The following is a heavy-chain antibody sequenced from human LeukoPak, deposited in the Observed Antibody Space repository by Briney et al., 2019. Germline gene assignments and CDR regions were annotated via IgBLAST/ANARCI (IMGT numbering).Heavy chain of an antibody. Sequence: GGSLRLSCAASGFTFSSYEMNWVRQAPGKVLEWVSYISSSGSTIYYADSVKGRFTISRDNAKNSLYLQMNSLRAEDTAVYYCARGGAARWFDPWGQGTLVTVSS. CDR2: ISSSGSTI. V-gene: IGHV3-48*03. J-gene: IGHJ5*02. CDR3: ARGGAARWFDP. D-gene: IGHD6-6*01. CDR1: GFTFSSYE.